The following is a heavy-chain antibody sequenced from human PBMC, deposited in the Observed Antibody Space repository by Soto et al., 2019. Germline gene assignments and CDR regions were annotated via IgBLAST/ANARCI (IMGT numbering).Heavy chain of an antibody. D-gene: IGHD3-3*01. J-gene: IGHJ5*02. CDR3: ARGQRDYFWSGYYTRLDP. V-gene: IGHV4-34*01. CDR1: GGSFSGYY. CDR2: INHSGST. Sequence: SETLSLTCAVYGGSFSGYYWSWIRQPPGKGLEWIGEINHSGSTNYNPSLKSRVTISVDTSKNQFSLKLSSVTAADTAVYYCARGQRDYFWSGYYTRLDPWAQGTLVTVSS.